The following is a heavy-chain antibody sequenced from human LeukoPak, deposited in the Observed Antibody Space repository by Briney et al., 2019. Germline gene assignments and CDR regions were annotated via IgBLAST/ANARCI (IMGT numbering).Heavy chain of an antibody. CDR3: AKGESEWLTYYFDY. Sequence: GGPLRLSCAASGFTFSSYAMSWVRQAPGKGLEWVSAISGSGGSTYYADSVKGRFTISRDNSKNTLYLQMNSLRAEDTAVYYCAKGESEWLTYYFDYWGQGTLVTVSS. CDR2: ISGSGGST. CDR1: GFTFSSYA. D-gene: IGHD6-19*01. J-gene: IGHJ4*02. V-gene: IGHV3-23*01.